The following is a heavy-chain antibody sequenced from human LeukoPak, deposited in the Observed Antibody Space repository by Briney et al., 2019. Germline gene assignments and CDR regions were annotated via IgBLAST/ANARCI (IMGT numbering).Heavy chain of an antibody. CDR2: IYTSGST. V-gene: IGHV4-4*07. CDR3: ARGPT. J-gene: IGHJ5*02. CDR1: GGSISSDY. Sequence: QPSETLSLTCTVSGGSISSDYWSWIRQPAGKGLEWIGRIYTSGSTSYNPSLKSRVTMSIDTSKNQFSLNLTSVAVADTAVYYCARGPTWGQGTLVTVSS.